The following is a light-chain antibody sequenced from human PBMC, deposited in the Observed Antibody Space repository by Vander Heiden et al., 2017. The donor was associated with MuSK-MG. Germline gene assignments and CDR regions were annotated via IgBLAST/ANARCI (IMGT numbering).Light chain of an antibody. J-gene: IGLJ2*01. V-gene: IGLV2-14*03. CDR3: SSYTSSSTVV. CDR2: DVS. CDR1: SSDVGGYNY. Sequence: QSALTQPASVSGSPGQSITISCTGTSSDVGGYNYVSWYQQHPGKAPKLRIYDVSNRHSGVSNRFSGSKSGNTASLTISGLQAEDEADYDCSSYTSSSTVVCGGGTKLTVL.